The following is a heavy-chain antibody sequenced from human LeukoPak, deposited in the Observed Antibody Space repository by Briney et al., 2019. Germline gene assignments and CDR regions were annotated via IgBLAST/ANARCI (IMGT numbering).Heavy chain of an antibody. CDR3: ASEAYYYDSSSYYKY. D-gene: IGHD3-22*01. Sequence: TSETLSLTCTVSGGSISSYYWSWIRQPPGKGLEWIGYIYYSGSTNYNPSLKSRVTISVDTSKNQFSLKLSSVTAADTAVYYCASEAYYYDSSSYYKYWGQGTLVTVSS. J-gene: IGHJ4*02. V-gene: IGHV4-59*08. CDR1: GGSISSYY. CDR2: IYYSGST.